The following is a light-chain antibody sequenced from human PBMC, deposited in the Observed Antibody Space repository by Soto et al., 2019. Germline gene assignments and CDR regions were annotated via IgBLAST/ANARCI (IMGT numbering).Light chain of an antibody. J-gene: IGKJ2*01. CDR2: GAS. CDR3: QQYNDWPPYT. V-gene: IGKV3D-15*01. CDR1: QSVGFN. Sequence: EIVLTQSPATLSVSPGERATLSCKASQSVGFNLAWYQQKPGQAPRLLIYGASTRATGIPARFSGSGSGTEFTLTISSLQSEDFAVYYCQQYNDWPPYTFGRGTKLEIK.